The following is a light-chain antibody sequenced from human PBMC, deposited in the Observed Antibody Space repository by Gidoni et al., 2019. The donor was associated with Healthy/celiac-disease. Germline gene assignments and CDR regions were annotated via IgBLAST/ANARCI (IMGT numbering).Light chain of an antibody. CDR2: DVS. Sequence: QSALTQPRSVSGSPGQSVPSSCTGTSSDVGGYKYVSWYQQHPGKAPKLMIYDVSKRPSGVPDRFSGSKSGNTASLTISGLQAEDEADYYCCSYAGSYTWVFGGGTKLTVL. CDR1: SSDVGGYKY. CDR3: CSYAGSYTWV. J-gene: IGLJ2*01. V-gene: IGLV2-11*01.